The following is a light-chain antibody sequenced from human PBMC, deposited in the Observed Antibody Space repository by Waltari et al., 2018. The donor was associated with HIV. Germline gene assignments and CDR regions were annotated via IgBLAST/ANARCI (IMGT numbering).Light chain of an antibody. CDR1: TGAGTNGYF. V-gene: IGLV7-43*01. CDR3: LLYYGGANYV. CDR2: STS. J-gene: IGLJ1*01. Sequence: QTVVTQELSLTVSPGGTVTLTCGSRTGAGTNGYFPNWFQQKPGQAPSALIYSTSNKHSWTPARFSGSLLGGKAALTLSGVQPEEEAEYYCLLYYGGANYVFGTGTKVTVL.